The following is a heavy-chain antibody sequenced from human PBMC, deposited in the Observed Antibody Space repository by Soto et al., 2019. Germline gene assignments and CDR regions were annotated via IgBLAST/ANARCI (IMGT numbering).Heavy chain of an antibody. V-gene: IGHV3-33*01. CDR3: TRELSPYRIKWTFDI. D-gene: IGHD1-26*01. Sequence: QVHLVESGGDVVQPGTSLRLSCSASGFTFSSYAMHWVRRAPGKGLEWVAVIWFNGSQEIYADSVKGRFSISRDNSKNTLHLQMNRLRAEDTAGYYCTRELSPYRIKWTFDIWGPGTMVTVAS. J-gene: IGHJ3*02. CDR1: GFTFSSYA. CDR2: IWFNGSQE.